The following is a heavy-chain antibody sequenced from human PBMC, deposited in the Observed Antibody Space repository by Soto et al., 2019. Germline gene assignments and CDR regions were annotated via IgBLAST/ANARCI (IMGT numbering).Heavy chain of an antibody. CDR3: ARGQEGVVATH. V-gene: IGHV4-34*01. CDR2: VKDGGHT. J-gene: IGHJ4*02. Sequence: QVQLQEWGAGLLKPSETLSLNCAVTGGSLSGYYWSWIRQPPGKGLEWIGEVKDGGHTNYSPSLSGPVTISSDTSNNQCSRRLNSVTAADTGVYYCARGQEGVVATHWDQGSLVTVSS. CDR1: GGSLSGYY. D-gene: IGHD5-12*01.